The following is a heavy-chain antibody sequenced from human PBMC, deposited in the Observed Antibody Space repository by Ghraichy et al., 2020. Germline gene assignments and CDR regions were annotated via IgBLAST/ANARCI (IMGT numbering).Heavy chain of an antibody. J-gene: IGHJ3*02. Sequence: SQTLSLTCTVSGGSISSYYWSWIRQPPGKGLEWIGYIYYSGSTNYNPSLKSRVTISVDTSKNQFSLKLSSVTAADTAVYYCARSDIVATIIAFDIWGQGTMVTVSS. CDR1: GGSISSYY. D-gene: IGHD5-12*01. CDR2: IYYSGST. CDR3: ARSDIVATIIAFDI. V-gene: IGHV4-59*01.